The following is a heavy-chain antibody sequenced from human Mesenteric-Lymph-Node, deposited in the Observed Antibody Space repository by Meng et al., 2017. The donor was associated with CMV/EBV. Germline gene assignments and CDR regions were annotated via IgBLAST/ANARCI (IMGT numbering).Heavy chain of an antibody. J-gene: IGHJ4*02. V-gene: IGHV4-61*08. CDR1: GVSVTSGAYH. CDR3: AKSRSSTPGIVDD. CDR2: IYGTGIT. Sequence: QVQLQELGPGTVKPSETLSLTCIVSGVSVTSGAYHWSWIRQSPGKGLEWIGYIYGTGITIYNPSLKSRVTILLETSKNQFSLKLNSVTTADTAVYYCAKSRSSTPGIVDDWGQGTLVTVSS. D-gene: IGHD2/OR15-2a*01.